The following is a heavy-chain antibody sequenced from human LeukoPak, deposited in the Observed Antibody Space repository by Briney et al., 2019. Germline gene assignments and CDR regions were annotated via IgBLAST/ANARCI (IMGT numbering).Heavy chain of an antibody. V-gene: IGHV3-23*01. D-gene: IGHD5-18*01. Sequence: PGGSLRLSCAASGFTFSSYAMSWVRQAPGKGLEWVSAISGSGGSTYYADSVKGRFTISRDNSKNTLYLQMNSLRAEDTAVYYCAKGAPVDTAMVRRGYWYFDLWGRGTLVTVSS. CDR1: GFTFSSYA. J-gene: IGHJ2*01. CDR3: AKGAPVDTAMVRRGYWYFDL. CDR2: ISGSGGST.